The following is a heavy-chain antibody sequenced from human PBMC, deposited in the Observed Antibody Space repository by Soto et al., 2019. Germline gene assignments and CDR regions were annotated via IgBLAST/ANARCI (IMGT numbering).Heavy chain of an antibody. CDR2: INHSGST. CDR1: GGSFSGYY. D-gene: IGHD3-22*01. J-gene: IGHJ6*02. V-gene: IGHV4-34*01. Sequence: KPSETLSLTCAVYGGSFSGYYWSWIRQPPGKGLEWIGEINHSGSTNYNPSLKSRVTISVDTSKNQFSLKLSSVTAADTAVYYCARGQSGYYYAYYYYGMDVWGQGTTVTVSS. CDR3: ARGQSGYYYAYYYYGMDV.